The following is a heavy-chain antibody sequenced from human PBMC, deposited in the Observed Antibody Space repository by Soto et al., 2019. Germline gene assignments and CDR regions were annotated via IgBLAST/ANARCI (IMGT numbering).Heavy chain of an antibody. Sequence: PGGSLRLSCAASGFTFSSYGMHWVRQAPGKGLEWVAVISYDGSNKYYADSVKGRFTISRDNSKNTLYLQMNSLRAEDTAVYYCAKLSGMVYARYYYYYGMDVWGQGTTVTVSS. V-gene: IGHV3-30*18. CDR2: ISYDGSNK. CDR1: GFTFSSYG. CDR3: AKLSGMVYARYYYYYGMDV. J-gene: IGHJ6*02. D-gene: IGHD2-8*01.